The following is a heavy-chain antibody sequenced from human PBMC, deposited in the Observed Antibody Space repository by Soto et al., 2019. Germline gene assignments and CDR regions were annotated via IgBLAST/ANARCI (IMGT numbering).Heavy chain of an antibody. CDR2: IWYDGITK. CDR3: ATVDTYYGSVF. J-gene: IGHJ4*02. V-gene: IGHV3-33*01. CDR1: GIIFSNYG. Sequence: PGGALRLSCAASGIIFSNYGFHWVLQAPGKGLEWVAVIWYDGITKFYSDSVKGRFTISRDNSKSTLYLQMNSLRAEDTALYYCATVDTYYGSVFWGQGTLVTVSS. D-gene: IGHD3-10*01.